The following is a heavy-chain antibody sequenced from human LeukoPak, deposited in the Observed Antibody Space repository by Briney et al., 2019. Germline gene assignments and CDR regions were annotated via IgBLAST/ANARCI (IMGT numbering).Heavy chain of an antibody. Sequence: PSETLSLTCTASGGSISSYYWSWIRQPPGKGLEWIGYIYYSGSIKYNPSLKSRVTMSVDTSKNQFSLKLSSVTAADTAVYYCATDYYDSSGYPFNAFDIWGQGTMVTVSS. V-gene: IGHV4-59*01. CDR1: GGSISSYY. J-gene: IGHJ3*02. CDR2: IYYSGSI. CDR3: ATDYYDSSGYPFNAFDI. D-gene: IGHD3-22*01.